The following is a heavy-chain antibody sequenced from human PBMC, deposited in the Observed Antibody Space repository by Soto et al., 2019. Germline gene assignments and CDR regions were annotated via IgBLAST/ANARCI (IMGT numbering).Heavy chain of an antibody. CDR3: AKDQDNWNYLGYFDY. V-gene: IGHV3-30*18. J-gene: IGHJ4*02. D-gene: IGHD1-7*01. CDR2: ISYDGSNK. CDR1: GFTFSSYG. Sequence: LRLSCAASGFTFSSYGMHWVRQAPGKGLEWVAVISYDGSNKYYADSVKGRFTISRDNSKNTLYLQMNSLRAEDTAVYYCAKDQDNWNYLGYFDYWGQGTLVTVSS.